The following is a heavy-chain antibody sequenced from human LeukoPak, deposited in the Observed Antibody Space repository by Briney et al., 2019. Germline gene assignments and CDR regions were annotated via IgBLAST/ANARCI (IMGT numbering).Heavy chain of an antibody. D-gene: IGHD6-13*01. J-gene: IGHJ4*02. CDR1: GGSISSSSYY. Sequence: SETLSLTCTVSGGSISSSSYYWGWIRQPPGKGLEWIGSIYYSGSTYYNPSLKSRVTISVDTSKNQFSLKLSSVTAADTAVYYCARLTGYSSSPVDYWGQGTLVTVSS. CDR3: ARLTGYSSSPVDY. V-gene: IGHV4-39*07. CDR2: IYYSGST.